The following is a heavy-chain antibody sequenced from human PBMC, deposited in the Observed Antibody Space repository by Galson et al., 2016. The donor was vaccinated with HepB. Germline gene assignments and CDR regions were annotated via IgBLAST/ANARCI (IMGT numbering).Heavy chain of an antibody. J-gene: IGHJ6*02. CDR2: IQQVGSEE. CDR1: GFTFSIYW. Sequence: SLRLSCAASGFTFSIYWMSWVRQAPGKGLEWVANIQQVGSEEYYVDSVKGRFTISKDNAKNSLYLQMNSLGAEDSAVCYCARLKHYGSGSSYYYYGLDVWGQGTKVTVSS. V-gene: IGHV3-7*03. D-gene: IGHD3-10*01. CDR3: ARLKHYGSGSSYYYYGLDV.